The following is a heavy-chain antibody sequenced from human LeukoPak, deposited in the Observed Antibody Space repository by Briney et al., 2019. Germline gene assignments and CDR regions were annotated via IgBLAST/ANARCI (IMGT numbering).Heavy chain of an antibody. D-gene: IGHD3-3*01. J-gene: IGHJ4*02. CDR2: ISSSSSTI. V-gene: IGHV3-48*01. CDR1: GFTFSSYS. Sequence: GGSLRLSCAASGFTFSSYSMNWVRQAPGKGLEWVSYISSSSSTIYYADSVKGRFTISRDNAKNSLYLQMNSLRAEDTAVYYCAREWDYDFWNGGLDYWGQGTLVTVSS. CDR3: AREWDYDFWNGGLDY.